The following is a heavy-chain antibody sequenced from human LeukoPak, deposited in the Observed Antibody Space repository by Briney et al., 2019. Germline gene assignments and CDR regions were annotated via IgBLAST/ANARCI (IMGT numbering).Heavy chain of an antibody. CDR3: ARDNWNDDGLDY. D-gene: IGHD1-1*01. J-gene: IGHJ4*02. CDR2: ISSSSSYI. CDR1: GFTFSSCS. Sequence: GGSLRLSCAASGFTFSSCSMNWVRQAPGKGLEWVSSISSSSSYIYYADSVKGRFTISRDNAKNSLYLQMNSLRAEDTAVYYCARDNWNDDGLDYWGQGTLVTVSS. V-gene: IGHV3-21*01.